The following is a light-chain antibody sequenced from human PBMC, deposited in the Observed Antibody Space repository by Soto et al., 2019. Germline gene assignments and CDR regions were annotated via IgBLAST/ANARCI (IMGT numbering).Light chain of an antibody. CDR3: QQSYSHPLT. Sequence: DIQMTQSPSSLSASVGDRVTITCRASQPISTFLNWYQHRPGKAPNLLIYGTSTLQSGVPSRFSGSGSGTDFTLTISSLQPEDFATYFCQQSYSHPLTFGPGTKVEIK. J-gene: IGKJ3*01. CDR1: QPISTF. CDR2: GTS. V-gene: IGKV1-39*01.